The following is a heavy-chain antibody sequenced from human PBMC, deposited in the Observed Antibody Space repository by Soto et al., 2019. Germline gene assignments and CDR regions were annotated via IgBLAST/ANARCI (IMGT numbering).Heavy chain of an antibody. V-gene: IGHV1-46*01. CDR3: ARGAAGYSSSWHYYGMDV. CDR1: GYTFTSYY. J-gene: IGHJ6*02. CDR2: INPSGGST. Sequence: QVQLVQSGAEVKKPGASVKVSCKASGYTFTSYYMHWVRQAPGQGLEWMGIINPSGGSTSYAQKFQGRVTMARDTSTSTVYMELSSLRSEDTAVYYCARGAAGYSSSWHYYGMDVWGQGTTVTVSS. D-gene: IGHD6-13*01.